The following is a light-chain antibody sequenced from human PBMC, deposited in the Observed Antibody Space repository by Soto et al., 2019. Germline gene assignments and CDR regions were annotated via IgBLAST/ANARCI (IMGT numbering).Light chain of an antibody. CDR2: ENN. CDR1: SSNIGNNY. Sequence: QSVLTQPPSVSAAPGQKVTISCSGSSSNIGNNYVSWYQQLPGTAPKLLIYENNKRPSGIPDRFSGSKSGTSATLGITGLQTGDEADYYCGTWDSSLSAGVSGTGTKVTVL. CDR3: GTWDSSLSAGV. V-gene: IGLV1-51*02. J-gene: IGLJ1*01.